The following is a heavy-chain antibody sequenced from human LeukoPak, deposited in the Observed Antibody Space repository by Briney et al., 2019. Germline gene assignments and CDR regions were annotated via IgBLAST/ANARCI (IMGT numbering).Heavy chain of an antibody. CDR1: GASISSSAYY. CDR2: IYDSATT. J-gene: IGHJ4*02. D-gene: IGHD6-19*01. Sequence: SETPSLTCTVSGASISSSAYYWAWIRQPPGKGLEWIGSIYDSATTYYNPSLQSRVTISVDTSKNQISLKVNSVTAADTAVYYCARHPHIAVAGNFDSWGQGTLVTVSS. CDR3: ARHPHIAVAGNFDS. V-gene: IGHV4-39*01.